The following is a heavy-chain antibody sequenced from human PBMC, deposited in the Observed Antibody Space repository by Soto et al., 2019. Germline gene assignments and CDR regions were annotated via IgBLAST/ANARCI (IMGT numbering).Heavy chain of an antibody. Sequence: QVQLVQSGAEVKKPGSSVKVSCKASGGTFSSYAISWVRQAPGQGLEWMGGIIPIFGTANYAQKFQGRVTITADESTSTAYMERSSLRFEDTAVYYCARVLRDTAMDSYYFAYWGQGTLVTVSS. CDR2: IIPIFGTA. V-gene: IGHV1-69*01. CDR1: GGTFSSYA. CDR3: ARVLRDTAMDSYYFAY. D-gene: IGHD5-18*01. J-gene: IGHJ4*02.